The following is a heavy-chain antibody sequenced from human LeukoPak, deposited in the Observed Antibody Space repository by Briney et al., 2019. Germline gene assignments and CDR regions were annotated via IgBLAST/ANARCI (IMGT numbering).Heavy chain of an antibody. J-gene: IGHJ6*02. Sequence: ASVKVSCKASGYTFTSYGISWVRQAPGQGLEWMGWISAYNRNTNYAQKLQGRVTMTTDTSTSTAYMELRSLRSDDTAVYYCARDSDVLRYFDWLLPHNYYYYGMDVWGQGTTVTVSS. CDR3: ARDSDVLRYFDWLLPHNYYYYGMDV. V-gene: IGHV1-18*01. CDR2: ISAYNRNT. D-gene: IGHD3-9*01. CDR1: GYTFTSYG.